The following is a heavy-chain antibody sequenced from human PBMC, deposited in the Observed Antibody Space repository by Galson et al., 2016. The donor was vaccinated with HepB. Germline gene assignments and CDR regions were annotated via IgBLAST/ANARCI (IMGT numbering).Heavy chain of an antibody. CDR2: ISGRGAMT. V-gene: IGHV3-23*01. CDR1: GFTFTSYA. J-gene: IGHJ4*02. Sequence: SLRLSCAASGFTFTSYAISWVRQAPGKGLEWVSLISGRGAMTYYTDSVKGRFTISRDNSKNTLFLQMNSLRAEDTAIYYCAKHYVGELSFFDYWGQGTLVTVSS. D-gene: IGHD3-16*02. CDR3: AKHYVGELSFFDY.